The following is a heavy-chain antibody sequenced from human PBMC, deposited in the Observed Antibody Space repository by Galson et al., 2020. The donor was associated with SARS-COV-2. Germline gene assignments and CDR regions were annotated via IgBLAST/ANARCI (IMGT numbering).Heavy chain of an antibody. V-gene: IGHV4-39*07. CDR3: ASDSTEYNWFDP. D-gene: IGHD1-1*01. CDR1: GGSISSNNYY. Sequence: SDTLSLTCTVSGGSISSNNYYWGWIRQPPGKRLEWIGRLYYSGSTYYNPSLKSRVTISVDTSKHQFSLKLTSVTAADTAVYYCASDSTEYNWFDPWGQGTLVTVSS. J-gene: IGHJ5*02. CDR2: LYYSGST.